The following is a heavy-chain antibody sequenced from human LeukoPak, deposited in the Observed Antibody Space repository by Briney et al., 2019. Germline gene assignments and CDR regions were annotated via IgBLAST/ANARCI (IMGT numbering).Heavy chain of an antibody. J-gene: IGHJ5*02. V-gene: IGHV1-46*01. CDR1: GYTFTSNY. Sequence: ASVKVSCKASGYTFTSNYMHWVRQAPGQGPEWMGVISPSGGSTTYAQKLQDRLTLTRDMSTSTDYLELSSLRSEDTTVYYCARDNSVRDEAWWFNPWGQGTLVTVSS. D-gene: IGHD5-24*01. CDR2: ISPSGGST. CDR3: ARDNSVRDEAWWFNP.